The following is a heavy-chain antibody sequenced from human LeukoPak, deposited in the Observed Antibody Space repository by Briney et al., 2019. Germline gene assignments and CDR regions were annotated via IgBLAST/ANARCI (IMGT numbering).Heavy chain of an antibody. CDR3: ARDHNERAIGI. Sequence: SETLSLACAVSGGSISGSNWWSWVRQPPGKGLEWIGEIYHSGSTNYNPSLKSRVTISVDKPKNQFSLKLSSVTAADTAVYYCARDHNERAIGIWGQGTLVTVSS. J-gene: IGHJ4*02. V-gene: IGHV4-4*02. CDR2: IYHSGST. D-gene: IGHD1-1*01. CDR1: GGSISGSNW.